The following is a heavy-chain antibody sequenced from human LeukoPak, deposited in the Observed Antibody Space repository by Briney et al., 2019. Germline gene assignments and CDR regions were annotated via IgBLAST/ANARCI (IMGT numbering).Heavy chain of an antibody. CDR1: RFTFSSYS. Sequence: PGGSLRLSCAASRFTFSSYSMNWVRQAPGKGLEWVSSISSSSSYIYYADSVKGRFTISRDNAKNSLYLQMNSLRAEDTAVYYCARDWGDNDYSRSDYWGQGTLVTVSS. CDR2: ISSSSSYI. J-gene: IGHJ4*02. D-gene: IGHD4-11*01. CDR3: ARDWGDNDYSRSDY. V-gene: IGHV3-21*01.